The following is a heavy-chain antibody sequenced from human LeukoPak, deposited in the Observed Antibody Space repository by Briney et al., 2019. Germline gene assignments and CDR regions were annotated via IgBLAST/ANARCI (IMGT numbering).Heavy chain of an antibody. V-gene: IGHV1-69*01. D-gene: IGHD2-8*01. J-gene: IGHJ6*02. CDR3: AREWVDACTNGVCYGGYYYYGMDV. Sequence: GASVKVSCKASGGTFSSYAISWVRQAPGQGLEWMGGIIPIFGTANYAQKFQGRVTITADESTSTAYMELSSLRSEDTAVYYCAREWVDACTNGVCYGGYYYYGMDVWGQGTTVTVSS. CDR2: IIPIFGTA. CDR1: GGTFSSYA.